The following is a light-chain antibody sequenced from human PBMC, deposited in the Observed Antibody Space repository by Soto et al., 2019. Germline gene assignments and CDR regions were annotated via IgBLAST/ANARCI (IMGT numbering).Light chain of an antibody. V-gene: IGKV3-20*01. CDR3: QQYGSSGT. CDR2: GAS. Sequence: EIVMTQSPATLSVSPGERATLSCRASQSVGSDLAWYQQKPGQAPSLLIYGASNRATGIPDRFSGSGSGTDFTLTIRRLEPEDFAVYYCQQYGSSGTFGQGTKLDIK. J-gene: IGKJ1*01. CDR1: QSVGSD.